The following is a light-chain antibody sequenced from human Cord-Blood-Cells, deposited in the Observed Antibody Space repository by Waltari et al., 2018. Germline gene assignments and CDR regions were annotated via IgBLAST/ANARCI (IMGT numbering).Light chain of an antibody. CDR3: QQYNNWPPYT. V-gene: IGKV3-15*01. CDR2: GAS. CDR1: QSVSSN. Sequence: EIVMTQSPATLSVSPGERATLRCRASQSVSSNLAWYQQKPGQAPRLLIYGASTRATGIPARFSGSGSGTEFTLTISSLQSEDFAVYYCQQYNNWPPYTFGQGTKLEIK. J-gene: IGKJ2*01.